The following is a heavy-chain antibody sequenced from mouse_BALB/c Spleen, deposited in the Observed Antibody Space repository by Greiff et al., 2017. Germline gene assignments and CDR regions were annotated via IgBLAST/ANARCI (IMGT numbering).Heavy chain of an antibody. Sequence: QVQLKQSGPELVKPGASVKMSCKASGYTFTDYVISWVKQRTGQGLEWIGEIYPGSGSTYYNEKFKGKATLTADKSSNTAYMQLSSLTSEDSAVYFCARGVSLYDGHYYYAMDYWGQGTSVTVSS. J-gene: IGHJ4*01. V-gene: IGHV1-77*01. D-gene: IGHD2-3*01. CDR2: IYPGSGST. CDR1: GYTFTDYV. CDR3: ARGVSLYDGHYYYAMDY.